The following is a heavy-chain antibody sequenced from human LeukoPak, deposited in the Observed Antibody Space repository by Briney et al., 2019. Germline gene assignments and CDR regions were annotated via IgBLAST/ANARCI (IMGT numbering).Heavy chain of an antibody. CDR3: ARQGWYSSSWSGYYYMDV. Sequence: GGSLRLSCAASGFTFDSYAMSWVRQAPGKGLEWVSAVSRFGGTTYYADSAKGRSTISRDNSKNTLYLQMNSLRAEDTAVYYCARQGWYSSSWSGYYYMDVWGKGTTVTVSS. CDR1: GFTFDSYA. D-gene: IGHD6-13*01. CDR2: VSRFGGTT. V-gene: IGHV3-23*01. J-gene: IGHJ6*03.